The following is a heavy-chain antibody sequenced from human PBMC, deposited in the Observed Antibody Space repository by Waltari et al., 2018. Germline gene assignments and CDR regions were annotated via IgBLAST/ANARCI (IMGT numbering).Heavy chain of an antibody. Sequence: EVQLVESGGGLVQPGGSLRLSCAASGFTFSSYWMSWVRQAPGKGLEWVANIKQDGSEKYYVDSVKGRFTISRDNTKNSLYLQMNSLRAKDTAVYYCARGGGSYYRYFQHWGQGTLVTVSS. CDR1: GFTFSSYW. D-gene: IGHD1-26*01. CDR2: IKQDGSEK. J-gene: IGHJ1*01. V-gene: IGHV3-7*04. CDR3: ARGGGSYYRYFQH.